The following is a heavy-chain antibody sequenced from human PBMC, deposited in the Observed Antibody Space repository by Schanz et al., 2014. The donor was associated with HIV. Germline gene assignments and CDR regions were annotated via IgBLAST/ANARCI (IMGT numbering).Heavy chain of an antibody. J-gene: IGHJ4*02. V-gene: IGHV1-69*01. D-gene: IGHD3-9*01. Sequence: QVQLVQSGAEVKKPGSSVKVSCKTSGGTFSSFAINWVRQAPGQGLEWIGGIIPVFSTSNYAQKFQGRVTVTADESTSTVYMELHSLRSDDTAIYYCSTAGGSGARRYSGVFEDWGQGTLVSVSS. CDR1: GGTFSSFA. CDR2: IIPVFSTS. CDR3: STAGGSGARRYSGVFED.